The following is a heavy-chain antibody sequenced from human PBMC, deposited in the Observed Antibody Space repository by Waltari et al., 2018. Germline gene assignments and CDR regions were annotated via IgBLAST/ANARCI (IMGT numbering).Heavy chain of an antibody. Sequence: QVQLVQSGAEVKKPGASVKVSCKAAGYTFTSYDINWVRQATGQGVEWMGWMNPNSGNTGYAQKFQGRVTMTRNTSINTAYMERSSLRSEDTAVYYCARGPTMVRGVIDYWGQGTLVTVSS. J-gene: IGHJ4*02. CDR2: MNPNSGNT. CDR1: GYTFTSYD. V-gene: IGHV1-8*01. D-gene: IGHD3-10*01. CDR3: ARGPTMVRGVIDY.